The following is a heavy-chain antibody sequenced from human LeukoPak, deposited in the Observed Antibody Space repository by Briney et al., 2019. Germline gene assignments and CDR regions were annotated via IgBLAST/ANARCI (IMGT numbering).Heavy chain of an antibody. CDR2: IYYSGST. J-gene: IGHJ5*02. Sequence: SETLSLTCTVSGGSISSYYWSWIRLPPGKGLEWIGYIYYSGSTNYNPSLKSRVTISVDTSKNQFSLKLSSVTAADTAVYYCARTTWFGEFSDWFDPWGQGTLVTVSS. V-gene: IGHV4-59*01. CDR1: GGSISSYY. CDR3: ARTTWFGEFSDWFDP. D-gene: IGHD3-10*01.